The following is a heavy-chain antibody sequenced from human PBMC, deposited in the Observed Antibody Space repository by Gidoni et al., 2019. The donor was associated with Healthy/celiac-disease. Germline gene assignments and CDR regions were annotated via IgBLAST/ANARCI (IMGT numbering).Heavy chain of an antibody. J-gene: IGHJ4*02. Sequence: QVQLVQSGAAVKQPGSSVKVSCKASGGTVSSYAISWVRQAPGQGLEWMGGRIPIFGTANYAQKFQGRVTITADESTSTAYMELSSLRSEDTAVYYCARGPLRGYSYGAIDYWGQGTLVTVSS. CDR1: GGTVSSYA. CDR2: RIPIFGTA. CDR3: ARGPLRGYSYGAIDY. D-gene: IGHD5-18*01. V-gene: IGHV1-69*01.